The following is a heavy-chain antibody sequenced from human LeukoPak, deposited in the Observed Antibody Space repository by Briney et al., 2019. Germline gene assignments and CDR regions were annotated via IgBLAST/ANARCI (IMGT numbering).Heavy chain of an antibody. CDR1: GLSFSSFA. CDR3: ARASWVSSTDAVR. Sequence: GGSLRLSFAPSGLSFSSFAMSWVRQVPARGLEWVLCIRGNGEPFYADSVKGRFTLFSDSSRNTVYFQLNNLRVEDTAIYYCARASWVSSTDAVRWGQGTLVTVSS. D-gene: IGHD3-16*01. CDR2: IRGNGEP. V-gene: IGHV3-23*01. J-gene: IGHJ4*02.